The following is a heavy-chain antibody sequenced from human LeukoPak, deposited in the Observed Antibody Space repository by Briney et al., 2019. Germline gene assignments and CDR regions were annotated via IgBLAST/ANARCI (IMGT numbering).Heavy chain of an antibody. J-gene: IGHJ6*02. Sequence: GGSLRLSCAASGFTVSSNYMSWVRQAPGKGLEWVSVIYSGGSTYYADSVKGRFTISRDNSKNTLYLQMNSLRAEDTAVYYCARDRPPVAAVVGTWGGIMDVWGQGTPVTVSS. V-gene: IGHV3-53*01. CDR3: ARDRPPVAAVVGTWGGIMDV. CDR2: IYSGGST. D-gene: IGHD6-19*01. CDR1: GFTVSSNY.